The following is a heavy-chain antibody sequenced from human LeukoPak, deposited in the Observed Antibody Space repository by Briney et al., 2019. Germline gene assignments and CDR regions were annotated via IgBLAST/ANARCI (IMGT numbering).Heavy chain of an antibody. J-gene: IGHJ4*02. CDR2: IIPILGIA. CDR3: ARDGSSGYYHY. CDR1: GGTFSSYA. D-gene: IGHD3-22*01. V-gene: IGHV1-69*04. Sequence: SVKVSCKASGGTFSSYAISWVRQAPGQGLEWMGRIIPILGIANYAQKFQGRVTITADKSTSTAYMELSSLRSEDTAVYYCARDGSSGYYHYWGQGTLVTVSS.